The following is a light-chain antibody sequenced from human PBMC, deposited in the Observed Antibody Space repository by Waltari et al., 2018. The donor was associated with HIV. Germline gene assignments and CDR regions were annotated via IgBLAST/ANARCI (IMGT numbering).Light chain of an antibody. J-gene: IGLJ2*01. CDR2: KDS. V-gene: IGLV3-25*03. CDR3: QSADSSGSPYVV. Sequence: SYELTQPTSVSVSPGQTARLTCSGDALPKQYTYWYQQKPGQAPVLVIYKDSERPSGIPERFSGSNSGTTVTLTISGVQAEDEADYYCQSADSSGSPYVVFGGGTKLTVL. CDR1: ALPKQY.